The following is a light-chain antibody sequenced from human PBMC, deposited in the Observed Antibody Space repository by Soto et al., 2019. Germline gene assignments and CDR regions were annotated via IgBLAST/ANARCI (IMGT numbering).Light chain of an antibody. V-gene: IGKV3-20*01. Sequence: PGERVTLSCRASQSVSSSYLTWYQQKPGQAPRLLIYGASSRATGIPDRFSGSVSGTDFTLTISRLEPEDFAVYYCQQYTDSRTFGQGTKVDIK. CDR2: GAS. J-gene: IGKJ1*01. CDR1: QSVSSSY. CDR3: QQYTDSRT.